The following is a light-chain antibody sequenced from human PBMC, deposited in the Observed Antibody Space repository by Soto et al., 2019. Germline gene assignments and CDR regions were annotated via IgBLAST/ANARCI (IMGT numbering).Light chain of an antibody. J-gene: IGLJ1*01. V-gene: IGLV2-14*01. Sequence: QSVLAQPSSVSGSPGQSITISCTGTSTDVGGYNYVSWYQHHPGKGPKLIIYEVSNRPSGVSDRFSGSKSGNKASLIIPNLEAEDESDYYCGSYTSTDTPFVFGTGTRSPS. CDR2: EVS. CDR1: STDVGGYNY. CDR3: GSYTSTDTPFV.